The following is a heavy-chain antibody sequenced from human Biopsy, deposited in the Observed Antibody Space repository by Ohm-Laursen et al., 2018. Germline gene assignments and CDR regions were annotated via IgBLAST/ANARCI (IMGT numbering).Heavy chain of an antibody. CDR2: IYYRGST. CDR3: ARATNSTGWPYYYFYGMDV. CDR1: GGSISSDY. J-gene: IGHJ6*02. V-gene: IGHV4-59*07. D-gene: IGHD2/OR15-2a*01. Sequence: SDTLSLTCTVSGGSISSDYWSWIRQTPGKGLEWIGYIYYRGSTYYNPSLKSRVTISVDTSKNQFSLRLNSVTAADTAVYYCARATNSTGWPYYYFYGMDVWGQGTTVTVSS.